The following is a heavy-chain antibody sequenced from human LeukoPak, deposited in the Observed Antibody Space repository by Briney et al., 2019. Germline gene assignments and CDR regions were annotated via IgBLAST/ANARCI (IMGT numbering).Heavy chain of an antibody. CDR3: ARGEVRYDY. Sequence: MFQGGVTISRNTSVNTAYMDLSNLRAEDTAVYYCARGEVRYDYWGQGTLVTVSS. V-gene: IGHV1-8*03. D-gene: IGHD3-22*01. J-gene: IGHJ4*02.